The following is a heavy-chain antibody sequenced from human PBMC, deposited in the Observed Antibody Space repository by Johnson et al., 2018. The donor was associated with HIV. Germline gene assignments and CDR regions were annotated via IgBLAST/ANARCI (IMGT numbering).Heavy chain of an antibody. CDR2: ISWNRGSI. D-gene: IGHD2-15*01. J-gene: IGHJ3*01. Sequence: VQLVESGGGVVRPGGSLRLSCAASGFTFSSYAMSWVRKASGTGLEWVSGISWNRGSIGYADSVTGRLTISRDNAKNTLYLQMNSLRAEDTAVYYCAKIMSKWSVDDDAFDVWGQGTMVTVSS. V-gene: IGHV3-23*04. CDR1: GFTFSSYA. CDR3: AKIMSKWSVDDDAFDV.